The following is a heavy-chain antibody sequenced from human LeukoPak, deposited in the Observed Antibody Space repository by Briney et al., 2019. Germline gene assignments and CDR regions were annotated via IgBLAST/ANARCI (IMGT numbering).Heavy chain of an antibody. CDR2: IYNSENT. CDR3: ARFHSGPSGWYVLWYFDL. Sequence: PWETLSLTCTVSGGSVTSFYWSWIRQPPGKGLEWIGYIYNSENTKYNSSLESRVTMSVDTSKNQLFLKLSSVTAADTAVYYCARFHSGPSGWYVLWYFDLWGRGTLVTVSS. CDR1: GGSVTSFY. J-gene: IGHJ2*01. D-gene: IGHD6-19*01. V-gene: IGHV4-4*09.